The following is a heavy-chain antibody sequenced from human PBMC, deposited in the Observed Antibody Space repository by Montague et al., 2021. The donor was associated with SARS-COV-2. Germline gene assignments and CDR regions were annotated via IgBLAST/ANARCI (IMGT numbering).Heavy chain of an antibody. V-gene: IGHV1-8*01. D-gene: IGHD3-3*02. CDR3: ARSRARPGRAFLVWYHNYMDV. Sequence: SVKVSCKASGYTFTSYDINWVRQAIGQGLEWMGWMNPNSGNTGYAQKFQGRVTMTRNTSIITAYMELSSLRSEDTAVYYCARSRARPGRAFLVWYHNYMDVWGKRTTVTVSS. CDR2: MNPNSGNT. J-gene: IGHJ6*03. CDR1: GYTFTSYD.